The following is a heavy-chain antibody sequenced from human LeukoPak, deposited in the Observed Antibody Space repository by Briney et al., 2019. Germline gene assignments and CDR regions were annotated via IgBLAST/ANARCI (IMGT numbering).Heavy chain of an antibody. CDR3: AKAYYGSGSYYYYYYGTDV. CDR1: GFTFSSYG. Sequence: PGRSLRLSCAASGFTFSSYGMHWVRQAPGKGLEWVAVISYDGSNKYYADSVKGRFTISRDNSKNTLYLQMNSLRAEDTAVYYCAKAYYGSGSYYYYYYGTDVWGKGTTVTVSS. V-gene: IGHV3-30*18. CDR2: ISYDGSNK. J-gene: IGHJ6*04. D-gene: IGHD3-10*01.